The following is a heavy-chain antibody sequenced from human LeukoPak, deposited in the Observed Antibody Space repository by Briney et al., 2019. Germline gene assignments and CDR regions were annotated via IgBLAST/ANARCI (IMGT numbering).Heavy chain of an antibody. J-gene: IGHJ6*03. CDR3: AKGPYDYYGSGSYYNAYYYYYMDV. V-gene: IGHV3-30*02. Sequence: GGSLRLSCAASGFTFSSYGMHWVRQAPGKGLEWVAVIWYGGSNKYYADSVKGRFTISRDNSKNTLYLQMNSLRAEDTAVYYCAKGPYDYYGSGSYYNAYYYYYMDVWGKGTRVTVSS. D-gene: IGHD3-10*01. CDR2: IWYGGSNK. CDR1: GFTFSSYG.